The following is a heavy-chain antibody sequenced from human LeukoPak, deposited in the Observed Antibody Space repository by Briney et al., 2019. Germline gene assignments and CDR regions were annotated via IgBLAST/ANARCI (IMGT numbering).Heavy chain of an antibody. CDR1: GGSISSSSYY. J-gene: IGHJ6*03. CDR2: IYYSGST. D-gene: IGHD4-23*01. CDR3: ARLAIETPHLEYYMDV. V-gene: IGHV4-39*01. Sequence: SETLSLTCTVSGGSISSSSYYWGWIRQPPGKGLEWIGSIYYSGSTYYNPSLKSRVTISVDTSKNQFSLKLSSVTAADTAVYYCARLAIETPHLEYYMDVWGKGTTVTISS.